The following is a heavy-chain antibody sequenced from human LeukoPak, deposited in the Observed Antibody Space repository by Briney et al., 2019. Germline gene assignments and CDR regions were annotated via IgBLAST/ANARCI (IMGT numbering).Heavy chain of an antibody. D-gene: IGHD2-2*01. CDR3: ARHEYQLLDYAFDI. CDR1: GGSISSYY. CDR2: IYTSGST. Sequence: SETLSLTCTVSGGSISSYYWSWIRQPPGKGLEWIGYIYTSGSTNYNPSLKSRVTISVHTSKNQFSLKLRSVTAADKAVYYCARHEYQLLDYAFDIWGQGTMVTVSS. V-gene: IGHV4-4*09. J-gene: IGHJ3*02.